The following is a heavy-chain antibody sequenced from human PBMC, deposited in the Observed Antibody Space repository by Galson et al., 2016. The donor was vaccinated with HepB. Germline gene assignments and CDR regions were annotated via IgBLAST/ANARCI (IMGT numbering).Heavy chain of an antibody. CDR3: ARDGSVAADGLYYYYGMDV. CDR1: GAPISSSVW. Sequence: LSLTCIVSGAPISSSVWWTWVRQPPGKGLEWIGQIYHSGATNYNPSLKSRVTISIDKSNNHFSLQLNSVTAADTALYFCARDGSVAADGLYYYYGMDVWGQGTTVTVSS. CDR2: IYHSGAT. D-gene: IGHD6-13*01. J-gene: IGHJ6*02. V-gene: IGHV4-4*01.